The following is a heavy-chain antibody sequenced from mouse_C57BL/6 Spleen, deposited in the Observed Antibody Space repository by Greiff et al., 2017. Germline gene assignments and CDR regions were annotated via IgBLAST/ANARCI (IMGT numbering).Heavy chain of an antibody. D-gene: IGHD2-3*01. CDR2: INPSNGGT. Sequence: QVQLQQPGAELVRPGTSVKLSCKASGYTFTSYWMHWVKQRPGQGLEWIGNINPSNGGTNYNEKFKSKATLTVDKSSSTAYMQLSSLTSEDSAVYYCARPHDGYYSFAYWGQGTLVTVSA. CDR3: ARPHDGYYSFAY. J-gene: IGHJ3*01. V-gene: IGHV1-53*01. CDR1: GYTFTSYW.